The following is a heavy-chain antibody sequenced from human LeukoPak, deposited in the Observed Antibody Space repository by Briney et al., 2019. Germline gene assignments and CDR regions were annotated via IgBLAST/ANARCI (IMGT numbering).Heavy chain of an antibody. Sequence: APVKVSCKASGGTFNSNAFHWVRQAPGQGLEWMGGITPIFGSTKYAQKFQGRVTATTDESTSTAYMELSDLRSDDTAVYYCARGRSGVPAVTYNWFDPWGQGTLVTVSS. J-gene: IGHJ5*02. CDR3: ARGRSGVPAVTYNWFDP. CDR1: GGTFNSNA. V-gene: IGHV1-69*05. CDR2: ITPIFGST. D-gene: IGHD6-13*01.